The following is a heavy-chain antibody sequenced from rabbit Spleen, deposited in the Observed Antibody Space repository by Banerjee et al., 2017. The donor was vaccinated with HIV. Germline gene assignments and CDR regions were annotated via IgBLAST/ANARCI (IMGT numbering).Heavy chain of an antibody. J-gene: IGHJ4*01. D-gene: IGHD2-1*01. CDR2: IYAGSSGST. Sequence: QEQLVESGGGLVQPEGSLTLTCTASGFSFSSSYWVCWVRQAPGKGLEWIACIYAGSSGSTYYASWVNGRFTISSHNAQNTLYLQLNSLTAADTATYFCVRDQAGDADYGPYYLNLWGPGTLVTVS. V-gene: IGHV1S45*01. CDR3: VRDQAGDADYGPYYLNL. CDR1: GFSFSSSYW.